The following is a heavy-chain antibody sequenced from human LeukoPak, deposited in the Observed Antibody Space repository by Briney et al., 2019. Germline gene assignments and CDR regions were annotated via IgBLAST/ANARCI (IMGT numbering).Heavy chain of an antibody. CDR3: AREPHSRRGQHPFIIQVDY. CDR1: GFTLSNYA. D-gene: IGHD3-10*01. V-gene: IGHV3-23*01. Sequence: GGSLRLSCAASGFTLSNYAMSWVRQTPGKGLEWVSAISGSGGDTYYADSVKGRFTISRDNSKNTLYLQLNSLRAEDTAVYYWAREPHSRRGQHPFIIQVDYWGQGPLFTVPA. J-gene: IGHJ4*02. CDR2: ISGSGGDT.